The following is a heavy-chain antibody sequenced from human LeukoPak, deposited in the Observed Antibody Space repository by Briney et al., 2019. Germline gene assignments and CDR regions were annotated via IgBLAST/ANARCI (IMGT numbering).Heavy chain of an antibody. CDR3: ARWSSLAAAKAFDY. J-gene: IGHJ4*02. D-gene: IGHD6-13*01. Sequence: PTETLSLTCTVSGGSINSGGYYWSWIRQHPGKGLEWIGYIYYSGSTYYNPSLKSRVTISVDTSKRQFSLKLNSVTAADTAVYYCARWSSLAAAKAFDYWGQGTLVTGSS. V-gene: IGHV4-31*03. CDR1: GGSINSGGYY. CDR2: IYYSGST.